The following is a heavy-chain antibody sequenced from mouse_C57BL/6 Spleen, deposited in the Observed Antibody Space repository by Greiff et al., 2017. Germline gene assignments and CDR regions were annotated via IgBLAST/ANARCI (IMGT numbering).Heavy chain of an antibody. CDR1: GYTFTSYW. CDR3: ARWGDGNYVDY. V-gene: IGHV1-50*01. Sequence: QVQLQQPGAELVKPGASVKLSCKASGYTFTSYWMQWVKQRPGQGLEWIGEIDPSDSYTNYNQKFKGKATLTVDTSSSTAYMQLSSLTSEDSAVYYCARWGDGNYVDYWGQGTTLTVS. D-gene: IGHD2-1*01. CDR2: IDPSDSYT. J-gene: IGHJ2*01.